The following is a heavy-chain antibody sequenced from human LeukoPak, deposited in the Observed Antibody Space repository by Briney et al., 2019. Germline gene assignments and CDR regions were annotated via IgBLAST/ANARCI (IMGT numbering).Heavy chain of an antibody. V-gene: IGHV3-23*01. D-gene: IGHD2-2*01. CDR2: ISGSGGST. Sequence: GGSLRLSCAASGFTFSSYAMSWVRQAPGKGLEWVSAISGSGGSTYYADSVKGRFTISRDNSKNTLYLQMNSLRAEDTAVYYCAKDGCCSSTSCYVVYFDYWGQGTLVTVSS. CDR3: AKDGCCSSTSCYVVYFDY. CDR1: GFTFSSYA. J-gene: IGHJ4*02.